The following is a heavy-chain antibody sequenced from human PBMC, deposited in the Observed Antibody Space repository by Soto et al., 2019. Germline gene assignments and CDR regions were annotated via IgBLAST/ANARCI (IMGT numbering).Heavy chain of an antibody. CDR2: ISAYNGNT. CDR1: GYTFTSYG. Sequence: QVQLVQSGAEVKKPGASVKVSCKTSGYTFTSYGISWVRQAPGQGLEWMGGISAYNGNTKYAQNFQGMVTMPEDTSPSIVYQGQGSLISENEAAYYRWRGPGGDTGNNFDYWGQGTLVTVSS. J-gene: IGHJ4*02. V-gene: IGHV1-18*01. D-gene: IGHD1-1*01. CDR3: WRGPGGDTGNNFDY.